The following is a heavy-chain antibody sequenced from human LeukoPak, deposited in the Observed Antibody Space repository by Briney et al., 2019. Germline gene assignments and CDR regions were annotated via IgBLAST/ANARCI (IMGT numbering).Heavy chain of an antibody. CDR3: ARIRMVRGVINWFDP. J-gene: IGHJ5*02. D-gene: IGHD3-10*01. CDR2: INPNSGGT. V-gene: IGHV1-2*02. Sequence: ASVKVSCKASGYTFTGYYMHWVRQAPGQGLEWMGWINPNSGGTNYAQKFQGRVTMTRDTSISTAYMELSRLRSDDTAVYYCARIRMVRGVINWFDPWGQGTLVTVSS. CDR1: GYTFTGYY.